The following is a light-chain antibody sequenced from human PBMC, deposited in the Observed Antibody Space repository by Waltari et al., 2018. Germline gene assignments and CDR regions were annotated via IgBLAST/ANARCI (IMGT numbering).Light chain of an antibody. Sequence: EIVLTQSPGTLSLSPGERAPLPCRASQSVTSNFLAWYQQKPGQAPRLLIYGASLRATGISDRIGGSGSGTDFTLTISRLEPEDFAVYYCQQYGSSPATFGQGTKVEIK. CDR2: GAS. CDR3: QQYGSSPAT. J-gene: IGKJ1*01. V-gene: IGKV3-20*01. CDR1: QSVTSNF.